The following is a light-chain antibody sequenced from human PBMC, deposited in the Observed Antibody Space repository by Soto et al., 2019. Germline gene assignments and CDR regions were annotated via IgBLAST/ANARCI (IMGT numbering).Light chain of an antibody. CDR3: SSYTSSSTWV. Sequence: QSALTQPASVSGSPGQSITISCTGTSSDVGIYNYVSWCQQHPGKAPKLMIYEVSNRPSGVSNRFSGSKSGNTASLTISGLQAEDEADYYCSSYTSSSTWVFGGGTKLTVL. CDR2: EVS. J-gene: IGLJ3*02. V-gene: IGLV2-14*01. CDR1: SSDVGIYNY.